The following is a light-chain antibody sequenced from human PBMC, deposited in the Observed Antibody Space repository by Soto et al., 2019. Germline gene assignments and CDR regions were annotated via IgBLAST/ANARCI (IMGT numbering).Light chain of an antibody. CDR2: EGG. Sequence: QSALTQPASVSVSPGQSITISCTGTSSDVGGYNFVSWYQQHPGKAPKLMIFEGGKRPSGVSNRFSGSKSGNTASLTISGLQAEDEADYYCCSYAGYSTFVFGTGTKLTVL. J-gene: IGLJ1*01. CDR3: CSYAGYSTFV. CDR1: SSDVGGYNF. V-gene: IGLV2-23*03.